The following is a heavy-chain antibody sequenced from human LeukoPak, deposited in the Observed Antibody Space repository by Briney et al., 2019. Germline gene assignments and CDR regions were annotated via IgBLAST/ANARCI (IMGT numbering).Heavy chain of an antibody. Sequence: SETLSPTCAVYGGSFSGYYWSWIRQPPGKGLEWIGEINHSGSTNYNPSLKSRVTISVDTSKNQFSLKLSSVTAADTAVYYCARGPRSSMIEPDAFDIWGQGTMVTVSS. CDR2: INHSGST. D-gene: IGHD3-22*01. V-gene: IGHV4-34*01. CDR3: ARGPRSSMIEPDAFDI. J-gene: IGHJ3*02. CDR1: GGSFSGYY.